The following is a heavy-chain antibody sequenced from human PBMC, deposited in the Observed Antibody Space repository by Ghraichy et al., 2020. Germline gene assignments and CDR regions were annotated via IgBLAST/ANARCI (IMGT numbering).Heavy chain of an antibody. Sequence: GGSLRLSCAASGFTFSTYAMSWVRQAPGKGLEWVSGISGSGGTTYYADSVKGRFTISRDNSKNTLYLQMNSLRAEDTAVYYCAKAANYYDGSGLLLQHFQHWGQGTQVTVSS. J-gene: IGHJ1*01. D-gene: IGHD3-22*01. CDR2: ISGSGGTT. CDR3: AKAANYYDGSGLLLQHFQH. V-gene: IGHV3-23*01. CDR1: GFTFSTYA.